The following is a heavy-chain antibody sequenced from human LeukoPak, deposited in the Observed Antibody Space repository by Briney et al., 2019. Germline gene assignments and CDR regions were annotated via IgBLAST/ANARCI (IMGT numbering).Heavy chain of an antibody. Sequence: GGSLRLSCAASGITFSNYHMIWVRQAPGKGLECVSSISNNGANTYYADSVKGRFTISRDNSKNTLYLQMNSLRAEDTAVYYCAKDQGITMIVVVIPAFDIWGQGTMVTVSS. D-gene: IGHD3-22*01. V-gene: IGHV3-23*01. CDR2: ISNNGANT. J-gene: IGHJ3*02. CDR1: GITFSNYH. CDR3: AKDQGITMIVVVIPAFDI.